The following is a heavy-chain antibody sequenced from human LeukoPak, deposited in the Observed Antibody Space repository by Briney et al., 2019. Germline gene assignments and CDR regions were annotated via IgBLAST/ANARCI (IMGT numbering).Heavy chain of an antibody. Sequence: ASVTVSFTASGYTFTGYYMHWVRQAPGQGLEWMGWINPNSGGTNYAQKFQGRVTMTRDTSISTAYMEVSRLRSDDTAVYYCARDNYGGNSEGFDYWGQGTLVTGSS. CDR1: GYTFTGYY. D-gene: IGHD4-23*01. CDR3: ARDNYGGNSEGFDY. J-gene: IGHJ4*02. V-gene: IGHV1-2*02. CDR2: INPNSGGT.